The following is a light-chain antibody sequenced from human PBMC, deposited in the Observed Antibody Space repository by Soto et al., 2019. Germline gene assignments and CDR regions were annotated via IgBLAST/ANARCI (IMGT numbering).Light chain of an antibody. CDR3: QQYGSAPFT. J-gene: IGKJ3*01. Sequence: ETVMTQSPATLSVSPGERATLSCRASQGVISNLAWYQEKPGQAPRLLIYGASTGATGIPARFSGSGSGTDFTLTISRLEPEDFAVYYCQQYGSAPFTFGPGTKVDIK. CDR1: QGVISN. V-gene: IGKV3-15*01. CDR2: GAS.